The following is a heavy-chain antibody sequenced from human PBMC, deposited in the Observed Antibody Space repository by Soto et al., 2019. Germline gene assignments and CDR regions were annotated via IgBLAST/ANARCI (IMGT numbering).Heavy chain of an antibody. CDR2: ISWNSGSI. CDR1: GFTFDDYA. V-gene: IGHV3-9*01. D-gene: IGHD3-9*01. CDR3: AKDNYYDILTGYFSWDGAFDI. J-gene: IGHJ3*02. Sequence: GGSLRLSCAASGFTFDDYAMHWVRQAPGKGLEWVSGISWNSGSIGYADSVKGRFTISRDNAKNSLYLQMNSLRAEDTALYYCAKDNYYDILTGYFSWDGAFDIWGQGTMVTVSS.